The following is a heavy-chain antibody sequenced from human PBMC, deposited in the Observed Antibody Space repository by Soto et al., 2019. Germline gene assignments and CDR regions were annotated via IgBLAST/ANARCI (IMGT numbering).Heavy chain of an antibody. CDR1: GYTFTSYA. V-gene: IGHV1-3*01. CDR3: ARSPGYSYGDY. J-gene: IGHJ4*02. CDR2: INAGNGNT. D-gene: IGHD5-18*01. Sequence: QVQLVQSGAEVKKPGASVKVSCKASGYTFTSYAMHWVRQAPGQRLEWMGWINAGNGNTKYSQKFQGRVTITRDTSASTAYMVLSSLRSEDTAVYYCARSPGYSYGDYWGQGTLVTVSS.